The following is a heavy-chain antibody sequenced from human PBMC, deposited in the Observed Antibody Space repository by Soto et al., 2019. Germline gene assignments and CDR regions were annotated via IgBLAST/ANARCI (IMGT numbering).Heavy chain of an antibody. CDR3: APWFGAFDY. CDR1: GFTCSSYA. CDR2: ISYDGSNK. V-gene: IGHV3-30-3*01. D-gene: IGHD3-10*01. Sequence: GGSLRLSCAASGFTCSSYAMHWVRQAPGKGLEWVAVISYDGSNKYYADSVKGRFTISRDNSKNTLYLQMNSLRAEDTAVYYCAPWFGAFDYWGQGTLVTVSS. J-gene: IGHJ4*02.